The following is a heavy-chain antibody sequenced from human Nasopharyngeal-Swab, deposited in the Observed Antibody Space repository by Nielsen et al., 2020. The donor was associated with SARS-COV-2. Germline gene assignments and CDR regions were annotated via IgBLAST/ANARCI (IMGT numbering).Heavy chain of an antibody. J-gene: IGHJ6*03. V-gene: IGHV4-39*07. D-gene: IGHD3-10*01. CDR3: ARERGRGGIWNYYYYCMDV. CDR2: IYYSGST. CDR1: GGSISSSSYY. Sequence: SETLSLTCTVSGGSISSSSYYWGWIRQPPGKGLEWIGSIYYSGSTYYNPSLKSRVTISVDTSKNQFSLKLSSVTAADTAVYYCARERGRGGIWNYYYYCMDVWGKGTTVTVSS.